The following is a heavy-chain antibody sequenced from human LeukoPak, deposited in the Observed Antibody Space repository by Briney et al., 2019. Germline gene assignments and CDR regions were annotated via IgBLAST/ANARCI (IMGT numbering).Heavy chain of an antibody. D-gene: IGHD2-2*01. CDR2: INHSGST. Sequence: PSETLSLTCAVYGGSFSGYYWSWLRQPPGKGLEWIGEINHSGSTNYNPSLKSRVTISVDTSKNQFSLKLSSVTAADTAVYFCARGYCSSSSCYARFLDYWGQGTLVTVSS. CDR1: GGSFSGYY. V-gene: IGHV4-34*01. CDR3: ARGYCSSSSCYARFLDY. J-gene: IGHJ4*02.